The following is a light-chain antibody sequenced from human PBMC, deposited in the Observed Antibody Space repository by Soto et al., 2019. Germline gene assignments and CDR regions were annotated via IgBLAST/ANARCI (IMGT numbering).Light chain of an antibody. Sequence: EIVLTQSPGTLSLSPGERATLSCRASQSVSSTYLGWYQQKPGQSPRLLISGASNRATGIPDRFSVSGSGTDFTLTISRRAPEDFAVYYCQQFGTIPFTFGPGTKVDV. J-gene: IGKJ3*01. CDR2: GAS. V-gene: IGKV3-20*01. CDR3: QQFGTIPFT. CDR1: QSVSSTY.